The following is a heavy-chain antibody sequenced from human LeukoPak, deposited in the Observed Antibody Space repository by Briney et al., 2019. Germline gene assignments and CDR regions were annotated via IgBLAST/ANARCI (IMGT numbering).Heavy chain of an antibody. CDR1: GYSISSGYY. CDR2: IYHSGST. J-gene: IGHJ4*02. CDR3: ARRLGYQLLYVGGPTTIFDY. D-gene: IGHD2-2*02. Sequence: SETLSLTCTVSGYSISSGYYWGRIRQPPGKGLEWIGSIYHSGSTYYNPSLKSRVTISVDTSKNQFSLKLSSVTAADTAVYYCARRLGYQLLYVGGPTTIFDYWGQGTLVTVSS. V-gene: IGHV4-38-2*02.